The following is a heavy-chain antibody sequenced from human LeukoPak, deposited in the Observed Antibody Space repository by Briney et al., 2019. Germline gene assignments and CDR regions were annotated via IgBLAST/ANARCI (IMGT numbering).Heavy chain of an antibody. V-gene: IGHV5-51*01. CDR1: GYSFTSYW. CDR3: ARGGAVERYCSSTSCYWVDAFDI. D-gene: IGHD2-2*01. CDR2: IYPGDSDT. Sequence: GESLKISCKGSGYSFTSYWIGWVRQMPVKGLEWMGIIYPGDSDTRYSPSFQGQVTISADKSISTAYLQWSSLKASDTAMYYCARGGAVERYCSSTSCYWVDAFDIWGQGTMVTVSS. J-gene: IGHJ3*02.